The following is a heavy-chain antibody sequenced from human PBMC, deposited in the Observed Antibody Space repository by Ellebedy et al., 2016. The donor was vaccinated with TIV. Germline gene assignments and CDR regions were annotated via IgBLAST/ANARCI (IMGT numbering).Heavy chain of an antibody. CDR2: IGSAGDT. D-gene: IGHD6-13*01. V-gene: IGHV3-13*01. CDR3: ARESAGLDY. J-gene: IGHJ4*02. Sequence: GESLKISCAASGFTFSSHDMHWVRQGTGKGLEWVSAIGSAGDTSYSGCVKDRFTISRENSKHSVYLQMNSLRDEDTAVYYCARESAGLDYWGQGTLVTVSS. CDR1: GFTFSSHD.